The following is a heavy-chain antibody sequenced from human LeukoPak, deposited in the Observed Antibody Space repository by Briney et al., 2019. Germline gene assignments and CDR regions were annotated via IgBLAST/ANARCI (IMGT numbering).Heavy chain of an antibody. D-gene: IGHD6-19*01. CDR2: IYHSGST. Sequence: SETLSLTCAVSGGSISSGGYSWSWIRQPPGKGLEWIGYIYHSGSTYYNPSLESRVTISVDRSKNQFSLKLSSVTAADTAVYYCARDGYSSGWYLWGNDYWGQGTLVTVSS. CDR1: GGSISSGGYS. CDR3: ARDGYSSGWYLWGNDY. V-gene: IGHV4-30-2*01. J-gene: IGHJ4*02.